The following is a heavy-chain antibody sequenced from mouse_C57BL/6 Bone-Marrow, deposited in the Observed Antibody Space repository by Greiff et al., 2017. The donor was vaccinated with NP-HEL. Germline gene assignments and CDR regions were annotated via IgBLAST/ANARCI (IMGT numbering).Heavy chain of an antibody. Sequence: VQLQQPGAELVKPGASVKLSCKASGYTFTSYWMQWVKQRPGQGLEWIGEIDPSDSYTNYNQKFKGKATLTVDTSSSKAYMQLSSLTSEDSAVYYCARNRSYGSSYWYFDVWGTGTTVTVSS. V-gene: IGHV1-50*01. CDR1: GYTFTSYW. D-gene: IGHD1-1*01. CDR2: IDPSDSYT. CDR3: ARNRSYGSSYWYFDV. J-gene: IGHJ1*03.